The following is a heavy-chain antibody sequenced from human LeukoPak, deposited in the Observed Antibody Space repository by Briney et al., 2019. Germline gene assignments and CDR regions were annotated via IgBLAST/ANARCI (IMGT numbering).Heavy chain of an antibody. CDR1: GGSIKNYY. CDR2: IYYSGST. D-gene: IGHD1-20*01. CDR3: AREVITGPRYYYYYGMDV. J-gene: IGHJ6*02. Sequence: NPSETLSLTCTVSGGSIKNYYWSWIRQPPGKGLEWIGYIYYSGSTYYNPSLKSRVTISVDTSKNQFSLKLSSVTAADTAVYYCAREVITGPRYYYYYGMDVWGQGTTVT. V-gene: IGHV4-59*12.